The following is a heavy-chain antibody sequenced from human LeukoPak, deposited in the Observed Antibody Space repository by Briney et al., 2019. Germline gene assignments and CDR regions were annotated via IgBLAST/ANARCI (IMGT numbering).Heavy chain of an antibody. Sequence: GASVKVSCKASGYAFTGYYMHWVRQAPGQGLEWMGWINPNSGGTNYAQKFQGRVTMTGDTSISTAYMELSRLRSDDTAVYYCARDLPSLRYRGPRYYFDYWGQGTLVTVSS. J-gene: IGHJ4*02. D-gene: IGHD3-16*01. CDR3: ARDLPSLRYRGPRYYFDY. CDR2: INPNSGGT. V-gene: IGHV1-2*02. CDR1: GYAFTGYY.